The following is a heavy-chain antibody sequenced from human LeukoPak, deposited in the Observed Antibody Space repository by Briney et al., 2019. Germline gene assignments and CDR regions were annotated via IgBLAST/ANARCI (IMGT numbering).Heavy chain of an antibody. CDR1: GFTFDDYG. V-gene: IGHV3-20*04. D-gene: IGHD3-3*01. Sequence: PGGSLRLSCAASGFTFDDYGMSWVRQVPGKGLEWVSGIDWNGGSTGYADSVKGRFTISRDNAKNSLYLQMNSLRAEDTALYYCARDARITIFGVVIISPFDYWGQGTLVTVSS. CDR3: ARDARITIFGVVIISPFDY. J-gene: IGHJ4*02. CDR2: IDWNGGST.